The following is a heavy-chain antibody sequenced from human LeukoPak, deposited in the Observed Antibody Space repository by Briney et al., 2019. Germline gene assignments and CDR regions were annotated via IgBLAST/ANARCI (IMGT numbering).Heavy chain of an antibody. Sequence: GGSLRLSCAASGFTFSSNAMSWVRQAPGKGLEWVSVIRVSGSRAYYADFVKGRFTVSRDNSKNTVLLQLNSLRVEDTAVYYCTKDHDGMHAWGQGTTVTVS. CDR2: IRVSGSRA. CDR1: GFTFSSNA. V-gene: IGHV3-23*01. J-gene: IGHJ6*02. CDR3: TKDHDGMHA.